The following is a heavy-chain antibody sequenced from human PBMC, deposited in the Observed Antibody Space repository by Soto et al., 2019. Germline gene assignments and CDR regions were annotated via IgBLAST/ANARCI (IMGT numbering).Heavy chain of an antibody. J-gene: IGHJ6*02. CDR1: GYTFTGYY. Sequence: ASVKVSCKASGYTFTGYYMHWVRQAPGQGLEWMGWINPNSGGTNYAQKFQGRVTMTTDTSTSTAYMELRSLRSDDTAVYYCAQSTVTTGGHGMDVWGQGTTVTVSS. V-gene: IGHV1-2*02. CDR3: AQSTVTTGGHGMDV. CDR2: INPNSGGT. D-gene: IGHD4-4*01.